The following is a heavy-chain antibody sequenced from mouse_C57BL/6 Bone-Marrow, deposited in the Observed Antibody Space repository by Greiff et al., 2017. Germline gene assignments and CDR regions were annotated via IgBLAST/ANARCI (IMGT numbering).Heavy chain of an antibody. V-gene: IGHV5-17*01. D-gene: IGHD1-1*01. CDR1: GFTFSDYG. J-gene: IGHJ3*01. CDR2: ISSGSSTI. CDR3: ARLGYYGSSYPFAY. Sequence: EVKLVESGGGLVKPGGSLKLSCAASGFTFSDYGMHWVRQAPEKGLEWVAYISSGSSTIYYADTVKGRFTISSDNAKNTLFLQMTSLRSEDTAMYYCARLGYYGSSYPFAYWGQGTLVTVSA.